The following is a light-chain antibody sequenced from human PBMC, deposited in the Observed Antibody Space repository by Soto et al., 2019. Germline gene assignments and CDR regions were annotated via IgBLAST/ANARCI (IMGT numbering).Light chain of an antibody. V-gene: IGLV1-44*01. J-gene: IGLJ3*02. CDR2: TYN. CDR3: AAWDDSLNARGV. CDR1: GSNIRSNA. Sequence: QSVLTQPHSASGTLGQGVTLSFSRNGSNIRSNAVSWYPQLPGTAPKLLIYTYNQRPSGVPERFSASKSGTSASLAISGPQSEDEADYYCAAWDDSLNARGVFGGGTKLTVL.